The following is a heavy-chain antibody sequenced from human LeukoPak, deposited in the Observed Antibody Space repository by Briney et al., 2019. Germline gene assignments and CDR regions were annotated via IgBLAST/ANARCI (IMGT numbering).Heavy chain of an antibody. CDR2: ISWNSGSI. CDR3: AKVSPDSSSWVDAFDI. Sequence: PGGSLRLSCAASGFTFDDYAMHWVRQAPGKGLEWVSGISWNSGSIGYADSVKGRFTISRDNAKNSLYLQMNSLRAEDTALYYCAKVSPDSSSWVDAFDIWGQGTMVTVSS. D-gene: IGHD6-13*01. CDR1: GFTFDDYA. V-gene: IGHV3-9*01. J-gene: IGHJ3*02.